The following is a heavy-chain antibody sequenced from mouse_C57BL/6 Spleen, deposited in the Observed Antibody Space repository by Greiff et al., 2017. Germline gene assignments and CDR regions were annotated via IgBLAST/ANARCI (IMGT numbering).Heavy chain of an antibody. J-gene: IGHJ2*01. CDR1: GFSLTSYG. Sequence: VQRVESGPGLVQPSQSLSITCTVSGFSLTSYGVHWVRQSPGKGLEWLGVIWSGGSTDYNAAFISRLSISKDNSKSQVFFKMNSLQADDTAIYYCARNRDYYGSSHYFDYWGQGTTLTVSS. V-gene: IGHV2-2*01. CDR2: IWSGGST. CDR3: ARNRDYYGSSHYFDY. D-gene: IGHD1-1*01.